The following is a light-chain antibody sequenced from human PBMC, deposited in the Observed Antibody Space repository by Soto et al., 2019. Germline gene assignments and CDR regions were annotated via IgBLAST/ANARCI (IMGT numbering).Light chain of an antibody. CDR2: LNSDGSH. V-gene: IGLV4-69*01. CDR3: QTWGTGIHV. Sequence: QLVLTQSPSASASLGASVKLTCTLSSGHSSYAIAWHQQQPEKGPRYLMKLNSDGSHSKGDGIPDRFSGSSSGAERYLIISSLQSADEADYYCQTWGTGIHVFGTGTKLTVL. J-gene: IGLJ1*01. CDR1: SGHSSYA.